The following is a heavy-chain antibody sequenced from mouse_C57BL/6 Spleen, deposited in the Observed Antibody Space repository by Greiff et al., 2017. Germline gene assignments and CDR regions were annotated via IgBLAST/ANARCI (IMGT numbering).Heavy chain of an antibody. D-gene: IGHD4-1*01. V-gene: IGHV1-64*01. Sequence: VQLQQPGAELVKPGASVKLSCKASGYTFTSYWMHWVKQRPGQGLEWIGMIHPNSGSTNYNEKFKSKATLTVDKSSSTAYMQLSSLTSEDSAVYYCARSTGTLYYYAMDYWGQGTSVTVSA. J-gene: IGHJ4*01. CDR1: GYTFTSYW. CDR3: ARSTGTLYYYAMDY. CDR2: IHPNSGST.